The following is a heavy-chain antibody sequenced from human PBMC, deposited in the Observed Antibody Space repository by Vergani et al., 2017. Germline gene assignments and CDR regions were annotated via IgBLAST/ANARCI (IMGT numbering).Heavy chain of an antibody. CDR1: GYTFTSYG. J-gene: IGHJ6*02. Sequence: QVQLVQSGAEVKKPGASVKVSCKASGYTFTSYGISWVRQAPGQGLEWMVWISAYNGKTNYEQKLQRRVTMTTDTSKSTGYMELRSLRSDDTAVYYCARDQGLTFGGVIVRCGMDVWGQGTTVTVSS. V-gene: IGHV1-18*01. CDR2: ISAYNGKT. D-gene: IGHD3-16*02. CDR3: ARDQGLTFGGVIVRCGMDV.